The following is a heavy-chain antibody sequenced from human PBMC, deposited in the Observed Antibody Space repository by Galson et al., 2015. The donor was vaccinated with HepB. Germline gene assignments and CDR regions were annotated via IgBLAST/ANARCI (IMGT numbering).Heavy chain of an antibody. J-gene: IGHJ4*02. CDR2: IKSKTDGGTT. V-gene: IGHV3-15*01. CDR1: GFTFSNAW. Sequence: SLRLSCAASGFTFSNAWMSWVRQAPGKGLEWVGRIKSKTDGGTTDYAAPVKGRFTISRDDSKNTLYLQMNSLKTEDTAVYYCTTDQYCGGDCSPVGFDYWGQGTLVTVSS. CDR3: TTDQYCGGDCSPVGFDY. D-gene: IGHD2-21*02.